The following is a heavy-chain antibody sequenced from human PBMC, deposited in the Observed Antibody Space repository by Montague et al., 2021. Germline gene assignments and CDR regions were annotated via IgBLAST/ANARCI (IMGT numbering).Heavy chain of an antibody. CDR3: TRAADVCSTTTCYTFDY. V-gene: IGHV3-74*01. Sequence: SLRLSCAASGFTFSTYWMHWVRQAPGKGLVWVSRINTDGSTTNYADSVKGRFTIPRDNAKNTLYLQMNSLRAEDTALYYCTRAADVCSTTTCYTFDYWGQGTPVTVSS. D-gene: IGHD2-2*02. J-gene: IGHJ4*02. CDR2: INTDGSTT. CDR1: GFTFSTYW.